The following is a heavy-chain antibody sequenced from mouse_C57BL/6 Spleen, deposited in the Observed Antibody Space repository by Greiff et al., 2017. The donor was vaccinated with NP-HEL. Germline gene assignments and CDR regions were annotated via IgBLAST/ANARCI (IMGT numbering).Heavy chain of an antibody. Sequence: VQLQQSGPELVKPGASVKMSCKASGYTFTDYNMHWVKQSHGKSLEWIGYINPNNGGTSYNQKFQGKATVNVNKSSSTAYMELRSLTAEDSAVYYCARGDYFDYWGQGTTLTVSS. V-gene: IGHV1-22*01. J-gene: IGHJ2*01. CDR1: GYTFTDYN. CDR3: ARGDYFDY. CDR2: INPNNGGT.